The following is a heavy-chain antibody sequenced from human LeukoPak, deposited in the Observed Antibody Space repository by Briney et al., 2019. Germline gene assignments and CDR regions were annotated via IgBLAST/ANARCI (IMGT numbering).Heavy chain of an antibody. Sequence: PGGSLRFSCAASGFTFDDYAMHWVRQAPGKGLEWVSGISWNSGSIGYADSVKGRFTISRDNAKNSLYLQMNSLRAEDTALYYCAKGGLRYFDWLLFGHFDYWGQGTLVTVSS. CDR1: GFTFDDYA. D-gene: IGHD3-9*01. J-gene: IGHJ4*02. V-gene: IGHV3-9*01. CDR3: AKGGLRYFDWLLFGHFDY. CDR2: ISWNSGSI.